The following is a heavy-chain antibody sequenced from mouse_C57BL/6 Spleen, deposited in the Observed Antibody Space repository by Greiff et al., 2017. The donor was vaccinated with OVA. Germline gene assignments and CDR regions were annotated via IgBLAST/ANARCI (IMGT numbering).Heavy chain of an antibody. J-gene: IGHJ1*03. CDR2: INPNNGGT. V-gene: IGHV1-26*01. D-gene: IGHD1-1*01. CDR3: ARYRNYYGSSYRNWYFDV. Sequence: VQLQQSGPELVKPGASVKISCKASGYTFTDYYMNWVKQSHGKSLEWIGDINPNNGGTSYNQKFKGKATLTVDKSSSTAYMELRSLTSEDAAVYYCARYRNYYGSSYRNWYFDVWGTGTTVTGAS. CDR1: GYTFTDYY.